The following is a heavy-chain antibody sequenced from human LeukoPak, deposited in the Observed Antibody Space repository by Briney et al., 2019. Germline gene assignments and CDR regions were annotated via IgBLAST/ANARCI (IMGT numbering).Heavy chain of an antibody. CDR1: GFVFHDHG. J-gene: IGHJ4*02. Sequence: GGSLRLSCVTSGFVFHDHGMAWVRQAPGKGLEWVSGISWNGAGTGYADSVKGRFTISRDNAKNSLYLQMNRLRAEDRAVYYCARGLRGWELLPHYWGQGTLVTVSS. CDR2: ISWNGAGT. CDR3: ARGLRGWELLPHY. D-gene: IGHD1-26*01. V-gene: IGHV3-20*04.